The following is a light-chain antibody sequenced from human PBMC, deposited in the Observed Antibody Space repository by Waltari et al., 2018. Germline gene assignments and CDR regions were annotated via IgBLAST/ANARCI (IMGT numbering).Light chain of an antibody. J-gene: IGKJ2*01. CDR3: QQYNSYLSS. CDR2: DGA. Sequence: IAMTQSPSTLSASVGDSVTITCRASQNIGTWVAWYTQKPGKAPKLLIFDGATLESGVPSRFSGSASGTDFTLTINSLQPDDFASYFCQQYNSYLSSFGQGTKLEIK. CDR1: QNIGTW. V-gene: IGKV1-5*01.